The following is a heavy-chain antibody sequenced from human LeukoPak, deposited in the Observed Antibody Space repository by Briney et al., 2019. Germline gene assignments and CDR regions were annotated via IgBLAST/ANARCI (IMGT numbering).Heavy chain of an antibody. CDR1: GGSISSYY. CDR2: IYYSGST. Sequence: SETLSLTCTVSGGSISSYYWSWIRQPPGKGLEWIGYIYYSGSTNYNPSLKSRVTISVDTSKNQFSLKLRSVTAADTAIYYCARGGQTSYSYWGQGSLVTVSS. J-gene: IGHJ4*02. CDR3: ARGGQTSYSY. V-gene: IGHV4-59*01. D-gene: IGHD2-2*01.